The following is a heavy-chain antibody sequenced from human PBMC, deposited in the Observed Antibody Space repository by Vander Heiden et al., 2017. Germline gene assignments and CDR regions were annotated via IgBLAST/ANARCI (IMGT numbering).Heavy chain of an antibody. J-gene: IGHJ6*02. V-gene: IGHV1-69*06. CDR3: YVVTAIRYYYYGMDV. CDR1: GGTFSSYA. D-gene: IGHD2-21*02. CDR2: IIPIFGTA. Sequence: QVQLVQSGAEVKKPGSWVKVSCKASGGTFSSYAFSWVRQAPGQGLEWMGGIIPIFGTANYAQKFQGRVTITADKSTSTAYMELSSLRSEDTAVYYCYVVTAIRYYYYGMDVWGQGTTVTVSS.